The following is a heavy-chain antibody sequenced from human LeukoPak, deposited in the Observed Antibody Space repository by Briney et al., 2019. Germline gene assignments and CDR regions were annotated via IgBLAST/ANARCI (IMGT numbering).Heavy chain of an antibody. V-gene: IGHV4-61*08. CDR1: GGSISSGGYY. J-gene: IGHJ2*01. CDR2: IYYSGST. D-gene: IGHD3-3*01. CDR3: ARRGVRHHWYFDL. Sequence: SETLSLTCTVSGGSISSGGYYWSWIRQHPGKGLEWIGYIYYSGSTNYNPSLKSRVTISVDTSKNQFSLKLSSVTAADTAVYYCARRGVRHHWYFDLWGRGTLVTVSS.